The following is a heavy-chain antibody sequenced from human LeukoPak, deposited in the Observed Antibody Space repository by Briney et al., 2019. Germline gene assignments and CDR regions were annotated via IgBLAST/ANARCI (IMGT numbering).Heavy chain of an antibody. Sequence: ASVKVSCKASGYTFTEYNIHWVRQAPGLGLEWMGWINPSGGSTSYAQKFQGRVTITRDTSTSTVYMELSSLRSEDTAVYYCARDYYGSAPKFDYWGQGTLVTVSS. CDR3: ARDYYGSAPKFDY. V-gene: IGHV1-46*01. J-gene: IGHJ4*02. D-gene: IGHD3-10*01. CDR1: GYTFTEYN. CDR2: INPSGGST.